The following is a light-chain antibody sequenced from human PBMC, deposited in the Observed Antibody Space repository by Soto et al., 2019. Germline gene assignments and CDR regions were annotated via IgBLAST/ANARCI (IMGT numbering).Light chain of an antibody. CDR3: SSYAGSNNVV. CDR1: SSDVGGYNY. V-gene: IGLV2-8*01. J-gene: IGLJ2*01. CDR2: EVT. Sequence: QSALTQPPSASGSPGQSVTISCTGTSSDVGGYNYVSWYQQHPGKAPKLMIYEVTKRPSGVPDLFSGSKSDNTASLTVSGLQADDEADYYCSSYAGSNNVVFGGGTKLTVL.